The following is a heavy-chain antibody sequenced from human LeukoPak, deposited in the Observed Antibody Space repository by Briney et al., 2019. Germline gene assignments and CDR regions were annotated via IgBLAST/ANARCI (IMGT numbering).Heavy chain of an antibody. V-gene: IGHV1-2*02. Sequence: GGSVTVSCKASGYTFTDYYIHWVRQAPGQGLEWMGWINPNNGGTNYAQEFQGRVSLTRDMSISTAYMELSRLRSDDTAVYYCARSHFLHYFDSSGYYDYWGQGTLLTVSS. CDR1: GYTFTDYY. CDR2: INPNNGGT. J-gene: IGHJ4*02. D-gene: IGHD3-22*01. CDR3: ARSHFLHYFDSSGYYDY.